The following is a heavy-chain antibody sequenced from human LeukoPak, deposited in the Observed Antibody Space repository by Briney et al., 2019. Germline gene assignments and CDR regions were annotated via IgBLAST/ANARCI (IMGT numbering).Heavy chain of an antibody. CDR3: ARDEGRWELLGAEGYDY. CDR2: ISAYNGNT. D-gene: IGHD1-26*01. CDR1: GYTFTSYG. J-gene: IGHJ4*02. V-gene: IGHV1-18*01. Sequence: ASVKVSCKASGYTFTSYGISWVRQAPGQGLEWMGWISAYNGNTNYAQKLQGRVTMTTDTSTSTAYMELRSLRSDDTAVYYCARDEGRWELLGAEGYDYWGQGTLVTVSS.